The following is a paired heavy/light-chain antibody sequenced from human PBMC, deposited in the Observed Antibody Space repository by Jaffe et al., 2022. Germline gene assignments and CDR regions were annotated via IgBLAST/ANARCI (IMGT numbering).Heavy chain of an antibody. J-gene: IGHJ3*01. Sequence: EVQVLQSGGGLVQPGGSLRLSCVVSGLTYTYYDMSWVRQAPGRGLEWVSMISGSRGDTYYADSVKGRFTISRGTSNHTLYLQMDSLRADDSAIYYCAKDKLRLRAFDFWGQGTMVTVSS. CDR3: AKDKLRLRAFDF. CDR2: ISGSRGDT. CDR1: GLTYTYYD. V-gene: IGHV3-23*01. D-gene: IGHD3-3*01.
Light chain of an antibody. CDR1: QSISSN. J-gene: IGKJ2*01. CDR2: VAS. CDR3: QQTYSFPRT. V-gene: IGKV1-39*01. Sequence: DIQMTQSPSSLAASIGDRVTITCRANQSISSNLNWYQQKPEKAPNLLIYVASSLQSGVPSRFSGSGSGTDFTLTISSLQPEDFATYYCQQTYSFPRTFGQGTKLEIK.